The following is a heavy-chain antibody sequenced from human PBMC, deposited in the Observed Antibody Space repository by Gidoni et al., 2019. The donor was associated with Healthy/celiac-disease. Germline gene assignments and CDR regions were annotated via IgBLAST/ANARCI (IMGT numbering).Heavy chain of an antibody. D-gene: IGHD6-6*01. CDR1: GVTFSSYA. CDR2: ISYDGSNK. V-gene: IGHV3-30-3*01. Sequence: QVQLVESGGGVVQPGRSRRLSCAASGVTFSSYAMHWVRQAPGKGLEWVAVISYDGSNKYYADSVKGRFTISRDNSKNTLYLQMNSLRAEDTAVYYFARDRYSSSSSYYYYYYMYVWGKGTTVTVSS. J-gene: IGHJ6*03. CDR3: ARDRYSSSSSYYYYYYMYV.